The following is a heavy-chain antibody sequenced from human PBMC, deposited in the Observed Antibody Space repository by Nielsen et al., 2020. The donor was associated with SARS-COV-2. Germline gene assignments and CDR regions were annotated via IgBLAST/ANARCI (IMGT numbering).Heavy chain of an antibody. J-gene: IGHJ4*02. D-gene: IGHD6-19*01. CDR2: IWYDGSNK. CDR1: GFTFSSYG. V-gene: IGHV3-33*06. CDR3: AKGQQWLEGTY. Sequence: GESLKISCAASGFTFSSYGMHWVRQAPGKGLEWVAVIWYDGSNKYYADSVKGRFTISRDNSKNTLYLQMNSLRAEDTAVYYCAKGQQWLEGTYWGQGTLVTVSS.